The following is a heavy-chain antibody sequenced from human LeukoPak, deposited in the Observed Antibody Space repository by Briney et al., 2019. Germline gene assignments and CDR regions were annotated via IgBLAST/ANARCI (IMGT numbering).Heavy chain of an antibody. CDR3: AKGSYGSGSYPLDY. J-gene: IGHJ4*02. D-gene: IGHD3-10*01. CDR2: IYYSGST. Sequence: SETLSLTCTVSGGSISSSSYYWGWIRQPPGKGLEWIGSIYYSGSTYYNPSLKSRVTISVDTSKNHFSLKLSSVTAADTAVYYCAKGSYGSGSYPLDYWGQGTLVTVSS. V-gene: IGHV4-39*07. CDR1: GGSISSSSYY.